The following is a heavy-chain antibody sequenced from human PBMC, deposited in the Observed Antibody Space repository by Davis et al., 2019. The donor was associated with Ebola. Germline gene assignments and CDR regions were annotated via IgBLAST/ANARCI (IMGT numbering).Heavy chain of an antibody. Sequence: PGGSLRLSCAASGFTFSSYGMHWVRQAPGKGLEWVAVISYDGSNKYYADSVKGRFTISRDNSKNTLYLQMNSLRAEDTAVYYCAYLGTAMVDYWGQGTLVTVSS. J-gene: IGHJ4*02. CDR1: GFTFSSYG. CDR3: AYLGTAMVDY. V-gene: IGHV3-30*03. D-gene: IGHD5-18*01. CDR2: ISYDGSNK.